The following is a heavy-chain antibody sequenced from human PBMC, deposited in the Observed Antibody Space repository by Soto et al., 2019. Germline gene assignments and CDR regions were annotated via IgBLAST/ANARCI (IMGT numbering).Heavy chain of an antibody. CDR3: ASVHGGNSNYYFGMDA. CDR2: ISSSNSI. D-gene: IGHD2-21*02. CDR1: GFTVSSYT. Sequence: EMLLVASGGGLVKPGGSLTLSCAASGFTVSSYTMNWVRQAPGKELHWVSSISSSNSIHYADSVKGRFTISRDNAKNSLYLQTTSLTVEATGVYHCASVHGGNSNYYFGMDAWGQGTTVTVSS. J-gene: IGHJ6*02. V-gene: IGHV3-21*01.